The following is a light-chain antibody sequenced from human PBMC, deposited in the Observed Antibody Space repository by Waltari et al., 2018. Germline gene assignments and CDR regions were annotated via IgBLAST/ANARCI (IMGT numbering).Light chain of an antibody. V-gene: IGKV3-20*01. Sequence: EIVLTQSPGTLSLSPGERATLSCRASQSVSRAVAWYQQKPGQAPRLLIYGASNRATGIPNRFSGSGSGTDFSLTISSLEPEDVAVYYCQHYLRLPATFGQGTKVEIK. CDR3: QHYLRLPAT. J-gene: IGKJ1*01. CDR1: QSVSRAV. CDR2: GAS.